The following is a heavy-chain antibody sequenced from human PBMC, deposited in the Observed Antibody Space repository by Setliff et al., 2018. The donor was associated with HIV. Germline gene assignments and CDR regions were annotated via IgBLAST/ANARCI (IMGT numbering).Heavy chain of an antibody. J-gene: IGHJ3*02. CDR1: GASIRGRY. V-gene: IGHV4-59*08. D-gene: IGHD3-22*01. Sequence: PSETLSLTCSVSGASIRGRYWNWIRQSPGKGLEWIGNIYYSGNTNYNPSFKSRGTIAVDTSKNQFSLRVNSVTAADTAVYFCARSLVPSGYYYGRHAFDIWGQGTKVTVSS. CDR3: ARSLVPSGYYYGRHAFDI. CDR2: IYYSGNT.